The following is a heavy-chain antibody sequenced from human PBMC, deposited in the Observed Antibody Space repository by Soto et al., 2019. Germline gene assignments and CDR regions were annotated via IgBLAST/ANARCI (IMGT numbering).Heavy chain of an antibody. CDR3: LRVVEAAPFYYESDY. CDR2: VWYSGGA. CDR1: GCFIDNGHSL. J-gene: IGHJ4*02. Sequence: SETLSLTCDVSGCFIDNGHSLWGGGRQPGGEGLDVIGSVWYSGGAYYSPSLKSRVSVSVDPSKDQISLRVHSVTAADTAVYYCLRVVEAAPFYYESDYWGQGILVTVSS. D-gene: IGHD3-22*01. V-gene: IGHV4-39*01.